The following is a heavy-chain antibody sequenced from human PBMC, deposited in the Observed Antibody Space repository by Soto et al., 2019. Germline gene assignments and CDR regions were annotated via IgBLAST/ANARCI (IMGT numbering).Heavy chain of an antibody. CDR3: AREQWLPHYYFDY. CDR2: IKQDGSEK. V-gene: IGHV3-7*03. Sequence: ESGGGVVQPGGSLRLSCAASGFTFSSYWMSWVRQAPGKGLEWVANIKQDGSEKYYVDSVKGRFTISRDNAKNSLCLQMNSLRAEDTAVYYCAREQWLPHYYFDYWGQGTLVTVSS. CDR1: GFTFSSYW. D-gene: IGHD6-19*01. J-gene: IGHJ4*02.